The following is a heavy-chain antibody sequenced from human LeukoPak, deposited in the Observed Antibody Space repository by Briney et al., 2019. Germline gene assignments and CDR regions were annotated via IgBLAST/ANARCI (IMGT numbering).Heavy chain of an antibody. CDR3: ARHYLGYATPMDV. CDR2: IYYSGST. CDR1: GGSISSYY. J-gene: IGHJ6*03. V-gene: IGHV4-59*08. D-gene: IGHD2-15*01. Sequence: SETLSLTCTVSGGSISSYYWSWIRQPPGKGLEWIGYIYYSGSTNYNPSLKSRVTISVNTSKNQFSLKLSSVTAADTAVYYCARHYLGYATPMDVWGKGTTVTVSS.